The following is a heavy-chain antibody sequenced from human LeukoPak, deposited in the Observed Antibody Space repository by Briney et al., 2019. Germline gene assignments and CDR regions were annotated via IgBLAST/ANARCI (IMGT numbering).Heavy chain of an antibody. Sequence: PGGSLRLSCAAPGFTFSSYGMHWVRQAPGKGLEGVAFIRYDGSNKYYADSVRGRFTISRDNSKNTLYLQMNSLKAEDTAVYYCAKDDIDAFDIWGQGTMVTVSS. V-gene: IGHV3-30*02. J-gene: IGHJ3*02. CDR3: AKDDIDAFDI. CDR2: IRYDGSNK. CDR1: GFTFSSYG.